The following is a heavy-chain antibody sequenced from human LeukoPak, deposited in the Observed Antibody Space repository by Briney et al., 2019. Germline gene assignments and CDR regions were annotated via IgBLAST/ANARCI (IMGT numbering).Heavy chain of an antibody. J-gene: IGHJ4*02. Sequence: GESLRLSCAASGFTFSNYVMNWVRQAPGKGLEWVSSISSSSSYIYYADSVKGRFTISRDNAKNSLYLQMNSLRAEDTAVYYCARVGRSSWYDYWGQGTLVTVSS. V-gene: IGHV3-21*01. CDR1: GFTFSNYV. D-gene: IGHD6-13*01. CDR2: ISSSSSYI. CDR3: ARVGRSSWYDY.